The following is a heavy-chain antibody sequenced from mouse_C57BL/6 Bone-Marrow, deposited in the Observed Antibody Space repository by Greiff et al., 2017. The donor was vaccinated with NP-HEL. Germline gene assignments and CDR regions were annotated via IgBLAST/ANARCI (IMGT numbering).Heavy chain of an antibody. J-gene: IGHJ2*01. Sequence: QVQLQQSGAELVRPGASVKLSCKASGYTFTDYYINWVKQRPGQGLEWIARIYPGSGNTYYNEKFKGKATLTAEKSSSTAYMQLSSLTSEDSAVYFCARGTGTRVFFDYWGQGTTLTVSS. CDR3: ARGTGTRVFFDY. CDR1: GYTFTDYY. CDR2: IYPGSGNT. V-gene: IGHV1-76*01. D-gene: IGHD4-1*01.